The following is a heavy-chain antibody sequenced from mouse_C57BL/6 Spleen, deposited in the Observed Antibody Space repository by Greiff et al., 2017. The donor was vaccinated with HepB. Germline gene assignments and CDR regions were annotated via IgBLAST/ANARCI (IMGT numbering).Heavy chain of an antibody. J-gene: IGHJ1*03. CDR1: GYTFTSYT. D-gene: IGHD2-5*01. V-gene: IGHV1-4*01. CDR2: INPSSGYT. Sequence: VQLQQSGAELARPGASVKMSCKASGYTFTSYTMHWVKQRPGQGLEWIGYINPSSGYTKYNQKFKDKATLTADKSSSTAYMQLSSLTSEDSAVYYCAIYYSNTYWYFDVWGTGTTVTVSS. CDR3: AIYYSNTYWYFDV.